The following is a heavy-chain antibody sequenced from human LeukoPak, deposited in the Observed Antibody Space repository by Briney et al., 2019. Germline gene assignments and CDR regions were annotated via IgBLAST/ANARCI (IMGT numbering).Heavy chain of an antibody. Sequence: SETLSLTCTVSGGSISSGSYYWSWIRQPAGKGLEWIGRIYTSGSTNYNPSLKSRVTISVDTSKNQFSLKLSSVTAADTAVYYCARVSLVRGAPDYYFDYWGQGTLVTVSS. CDR3: ARVSLVRGAPDYYFDY. J-gene: IGHJ4*02. CDR2: IYTSGST. D-gene: IGHD3-10*01. CDR1: GGSISSGSYY. V-gene: IGHV4-61*02.